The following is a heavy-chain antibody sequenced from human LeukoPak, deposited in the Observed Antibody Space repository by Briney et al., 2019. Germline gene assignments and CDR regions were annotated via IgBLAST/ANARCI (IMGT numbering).Heavy chain of an antibody. V-gene: IGHV4-59*01. D-gene: IGHD1-26*01. Sequence: PSETLSLTXTVSGGSISSYYWSSIRQPPGKGLEWIGYIYYSGSTNYNPSLKSRVTISVDTSKNQFSLKLSSVTAADTAVYYCARDGSYGRVGYWFDPWGQGTLVTVSS. CDR3: ARDGSYGRVGYWFDP. J-gene: IGHJ5*02. CDR2: IYYSGST. CDR1: GGSISSYY.